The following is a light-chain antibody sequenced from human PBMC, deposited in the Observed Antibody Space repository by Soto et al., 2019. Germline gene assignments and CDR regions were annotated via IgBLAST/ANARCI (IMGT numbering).Light chain of an antibody. Sequence: QSALTQPASVSGSHGQSITISCTGTSSDVGGYKYVSWYQQHPGKVPKLFIYEVSNRPSGVSNRFSGSMSGNTASLTISGLQAEDEAEYYCSSYTRSTTLNVLFGGGTKLTVL. CDR1: SSDVGGYKY. J-gene: IGLJ2*01. CDR2: EVS. CDR3: SSYTRSTTLNVL. V-gene: IGLV2-14*01.